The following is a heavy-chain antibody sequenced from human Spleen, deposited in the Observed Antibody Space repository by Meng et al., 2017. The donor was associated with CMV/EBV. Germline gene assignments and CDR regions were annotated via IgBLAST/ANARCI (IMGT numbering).Heavy chain of an antibody. CDR1: GYTFTSFD. J-gene: IGHJ5*02. D-gene: IGHD3-3*01. V-gene: IGHV1-8*01. CDR2: MKPNTGDT. CDR3: AAQGPSYDFWTGYSLDP. Sequence: ASVKVSCKASGYTFTSFDINWVRQAAGQGLEWMGWMKPNTGDTGYAQKFQGRLTMTRNTAISTAYMELSSLRSEDTAVYYCAAQGPSYDFWTGYSLDPWGQGTLVTVSS.